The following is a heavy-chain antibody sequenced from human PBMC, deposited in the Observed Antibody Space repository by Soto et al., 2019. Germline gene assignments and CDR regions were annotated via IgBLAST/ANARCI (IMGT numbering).Heavy chain of an antibody. J-gene: IGHJ5*02. V-gene: IGHV4-39*02. CDR3: SRRAPEGFDP. CDR1: GGSIATSSYF. CDR2: IAYRGTI. Sequence: SETLSLTCTVSGGSIATSSYFWAWIRRPPGKGLEWIGSIAYRGTIYNNPSLKSRVTISVDTSKNHFSLKLDSVTAADTALYYCSRRAPEGFDPWGQGTLVTVSS.